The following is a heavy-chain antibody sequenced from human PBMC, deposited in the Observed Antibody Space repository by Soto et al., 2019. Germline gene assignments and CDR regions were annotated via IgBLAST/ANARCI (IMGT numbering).Heavy chain of an antibody. CDR2: ISVYNGNT. Sequence: GASVKVSCKASGYTFTTYGISWVRQAPGQGLEWMGWISVYNGNTNYPQRLQGRVTMTTDTSTSTAYMDLKSLRSDDTAVYYCARGVTTVKSGWFDAWGQGTLVTVS. V-gene: IGHV1-18*01. CDR1: GYTFTTYG. CDR3: ARGVTTVKSGWFDA. D-gene: IGHD4-17*01. J-gene: IGHJ5*02.